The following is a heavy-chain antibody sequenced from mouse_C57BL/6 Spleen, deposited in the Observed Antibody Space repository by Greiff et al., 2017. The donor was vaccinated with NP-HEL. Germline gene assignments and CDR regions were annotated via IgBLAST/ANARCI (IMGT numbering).Heavy chain of an antibody. J-gene: IGHJ3*01. Sequence: QVQLQQSGPELVKPGASVKLSCKASGYTFTSYWMHWVKQRPGRGLEWIGRIDPNSGGTKYNEKFKSKATLTVDKPSSTAYMELSSLTSEDSAVYYYARFLGYDYGWFAYWGQGTLVTVSA. D-gene: IGHD2-4*01. CDR1: GYTFTSYW. CDR3: ARFLGYDYGWFAY. CDR2: IDPNSGGT. V-gene: IGHV1-72*01.